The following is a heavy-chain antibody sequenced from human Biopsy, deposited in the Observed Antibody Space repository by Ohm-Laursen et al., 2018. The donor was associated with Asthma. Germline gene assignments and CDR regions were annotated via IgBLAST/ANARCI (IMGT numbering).Heavy chain of an antibody. J-gene: IGHJ4*02. CDR2: IYYSGST. V-gene: IGHV4-59*01. CDR1: GVSISSDY. CDR3: ARGISRVTGLFDHFDS. D-gene: IGHD2-21*02. Sequence: GTLSLTCSVSGVSISSDYWSWIRQPPGKGLEWIGHIYYSGSTNYQPSLKSRVTISVDTSKNQFSLKLRSVTAADAAVYYCARGISRVTGLFDHFDSWGQGTLVTVSS.